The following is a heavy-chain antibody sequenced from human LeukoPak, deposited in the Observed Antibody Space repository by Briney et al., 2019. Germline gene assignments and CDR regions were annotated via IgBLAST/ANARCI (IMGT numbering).Heavy chain of an antibody. V-gene: IGHV6-1*01. CDR3: ARRLTQYDCFDP. Sequence: SQALSLTCAISGDSVSSNSAAWNWIRQSPSRGLEWLGRTYYRSTWYNDYAVSVRGRITVNPDTSKNQFSLHLNSVTPEDTAVYYCARRLTQYDCFDPWGQGILVTVSS. CDR1: GDSVSSNSAA. J-gene: IGHJ5*02. CDR2: TYYRSTWYN. D-gene: IGHD2-2*01.